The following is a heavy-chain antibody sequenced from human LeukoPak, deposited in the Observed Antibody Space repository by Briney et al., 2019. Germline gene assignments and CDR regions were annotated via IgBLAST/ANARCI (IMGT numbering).Heavy chain of an antibody. CDR2: MNPNSGNT. Sequence: ASVKVSCKASGYTFTSYGISWVRQATGQGLEWMGWMNPNSGNTGYAQKFRGRVTITRNTSISTAYMELSSLRSGDTAVYYCARGSTKADLGYRSLGYYYMDVWGKGTTVTVSS. V-gene: IGHV1-8*03. J-gene: IGHJ6*03. CDR1: GYTFTSYG. D-gene: IGHD2-15*01. CDR3: ARGSTKADLGYRSLGYYYMDV.